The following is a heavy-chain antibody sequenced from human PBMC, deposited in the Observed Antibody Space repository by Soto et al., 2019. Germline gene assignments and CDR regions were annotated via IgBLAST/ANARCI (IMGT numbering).Heavy chain of an antibody. CDR1: GGSISSSNW. CDR2: IYHSGST. V-gene: IGHV4-4*02. Sequence: SETLSLTCAVSGGSISSSNWWSWVRQPPGKGLEWIGEIYHSGSTNYNPSLKSRVTISVDTSKNQFSLKLSSVTAADTAVYYCARGPSYYYGSGSYSGYYYGMDVWGQGTTVTV. J-gene: IGHJ6*02. D-gene: IGHD3-10*01. CDR3: ARGPSYYYGSGSYSGYYYGMDV.